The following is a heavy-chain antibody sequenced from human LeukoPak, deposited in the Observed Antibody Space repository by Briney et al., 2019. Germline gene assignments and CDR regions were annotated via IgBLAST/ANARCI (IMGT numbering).Heavy chain of an antibody. CDR2: IHSDGTST. CDR1: GSTFTSYW. CDR3: ARGYSVRGDY. D-gene: IGHD2-21*01. Sequence: PGGSLRLSCAASGSTFTSYWMHWGRQVPGKGLVWVSRIHSDGTSTNYADSVKGRFTISRDNAKNTLYLQMNSLRVEDTAVYYCARGYSVRGDYWGQGTLVTVSS. J-gene: IGHJ4*02. V-gene: IGHV3-74*01.